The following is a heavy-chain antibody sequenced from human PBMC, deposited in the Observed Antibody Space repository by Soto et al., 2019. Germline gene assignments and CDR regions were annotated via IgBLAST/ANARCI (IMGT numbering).Heavy chain of an antibody. D-gene: IGHD3-10*01. CDR3: ARDGGGFGELLLNSYDAFDL. V-gene: IGHV3-30-3*01. J-gene: IGHJ3*01. CDR1: GFFFSSFA. Sequence: QEQLVESGGGVAQPGRSLRLSCAASGFFFSSFAMYWVRQTPGKGLEWVAAISFDGSYENSADSVKGRFTISRDNSKTMLYLQMNSLRVEDPAVYYCARDGGGFGELLLNSYDAFDLWGQGTLVTVSS. CDR2: ISFDGSYE.